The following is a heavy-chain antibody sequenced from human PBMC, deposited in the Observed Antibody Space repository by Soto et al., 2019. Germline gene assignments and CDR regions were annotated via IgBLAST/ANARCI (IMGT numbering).Heavy chain of an antibody. Sequence: GGSLRLSCAASGFAFTGHPMSWVRQAPEKGLEWVAGISDGGDLTYNADSVKGRFTISRDNSRNTLYLQMNSLRAEDTAVYYCARRVIGSSRAFDIWGQGTMVNVSS. J-gene: IGHJ3*02. V-gene: IGHV3-23*01. CDR3: ARRVIGSSRAFDI. CDR2: ISDGGDLT. CDR1: GFAFTGHP. D-gene: IGHD3-10*01.